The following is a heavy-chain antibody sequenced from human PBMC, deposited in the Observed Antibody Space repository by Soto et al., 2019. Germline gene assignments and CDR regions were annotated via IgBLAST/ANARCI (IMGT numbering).Heavy chain of an antibody. CDR2: TYYSGST. V-gene: IGHV4-39*01. CDR3: ASARYFGVDV. CDR1: GGYMNDVTHY. J-gene: IGHJ6*02. D-gene: IGHD3-9*01. Sequence: QLQLQESGPRLVKPSETLSLTCSVSGGYMNDVTHYWAWIRQPPGKGLEWIATTYYSGSTHYNSSIKRRATISVDTSQNQFSLELTSVSAADTAVYHCASARYFGVDVWGQGTTVIVSS.